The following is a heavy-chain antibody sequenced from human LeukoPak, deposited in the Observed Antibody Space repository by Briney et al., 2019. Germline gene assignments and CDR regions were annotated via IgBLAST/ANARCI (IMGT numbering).Heavy chain of an antibody. CDR2: ISSSSSTI. CDR1: GFTFSSYS. J-gene: IGHJ4*02. Sequence: GGSLRLSCAASGFTFSSYSMNWVRQAPGKGLEWVSYISSSSSTIYYADFVKGRFTISRDNAKNSLYLQMNSLRVEDTALYHCARKGLGGELGGFDSWGQGTLVTVSS. V-gene: IGHV3-48*04. D-gene: IGHD1-7*01. CDR3: ARKGLGGELGGFDS.